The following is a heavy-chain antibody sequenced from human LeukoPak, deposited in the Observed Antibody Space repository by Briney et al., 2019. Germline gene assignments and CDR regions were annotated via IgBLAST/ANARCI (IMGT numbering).Heavy chain of an antibody. CDR2: IKSDGSST. D-gene: IGHD5/OR15-5a*01. CDR3: ARSTMSNVFDI. CDR1: GFTFTNYY. V-gene: IGHV3-74*01. Sequence: GGSLRLSCAASGFTFTNYYMHWVRRAPGKGLVWVSRIKSDGSSTSYADSVKGRFTISRDNAKNTLYLQMNSLRAEDTAVYYCARSTMSNVFDIWGQGTMVTVSS. J-gene: IGHJ3*02.